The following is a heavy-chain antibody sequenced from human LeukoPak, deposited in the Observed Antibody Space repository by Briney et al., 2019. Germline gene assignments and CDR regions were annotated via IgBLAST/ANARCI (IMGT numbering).Heavy chain of an antibody. V-gene: IGHV3-21*01. D-gene: IGHD3-10*01. CDR1: GFTFSSYS. Sequence: KSGGSLRLSCAASGFTFSSYSMNWVHQAPGKGLEWVSSISSSSSYIYYADSVKGRFTISRDNAKNSLYLQMNSLRAEDTAVYYCARDLCRFGYGSGSCQIDYWGQGTLVTVSS. J-gene: IGHJ4*02. CDR2: ISSSSSYI. CDR3: ARDLCRFGYGSGSCQIDY.